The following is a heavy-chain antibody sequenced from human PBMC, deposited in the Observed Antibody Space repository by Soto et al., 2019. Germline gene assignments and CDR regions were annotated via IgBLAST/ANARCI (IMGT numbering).Heavy chain of an antibody. J-gene: IGHJ6*02. CDR2: IIPIFATA. CDR1: GGTFSSYA. Sequence: QVQLVQSGAAVKKPWSSVKVSCKASGGTFSSYAINWVRQAPGQGLEWMGGIIPIFATADYAQKFQGRVTITADESTSTAYMELSSLRSEDTAVYYCAQCLLGVNYYYGMDVWGQGTTVTVSS. V-gene: IGHV1-69*12. D-gene: IGHD3-16*01. CDR3: AQCLLGVNYYYGMDV.